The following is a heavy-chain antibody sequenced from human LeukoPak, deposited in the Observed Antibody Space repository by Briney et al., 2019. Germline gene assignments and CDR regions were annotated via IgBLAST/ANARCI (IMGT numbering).Heavy chain of an antibody. CDR3: ATTYQSHYYYYMDV. CDR1: GYTFTGYY. J-gene: IGHJ6*03. Sequence: GASVKVSCKASGYTFTGYYMHWVRQAPGQGLEWMGWINPNSGGTNYAQKFQGRVTMTRDTSISTAYMELSRLRSDDTGVYYCATTYQSHYYYYMDVWGKGTTVTISS. V-gene: IGHV1-2*02. D-gene: IGHD1-1*01. CDR2: INPNSGGT.